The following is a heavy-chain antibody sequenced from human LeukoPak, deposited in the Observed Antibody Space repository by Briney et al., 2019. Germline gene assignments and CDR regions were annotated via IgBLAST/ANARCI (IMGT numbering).Heavy chain of an antibody. CDR3: IVFGDSNH. CDR1: GFTGSNNY. Sequence: PGGSLRLSCAASGFTGSNNYMSWVRQAPGKGLEWVSAIHSSGGTYYGDSVKGRFTISRDTSKNTLYLQINSLRVEDTAVYYCIVFGDSNHWGQGTLVTVSS. V-gene: IGHV3-53*01. J-gene: IGHJ5*02. D-gene: IGHD4-17*01. CDR2: IHSSGGT.